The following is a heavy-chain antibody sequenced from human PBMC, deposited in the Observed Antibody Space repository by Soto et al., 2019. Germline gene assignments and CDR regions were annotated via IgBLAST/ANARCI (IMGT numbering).Heavy chain of an antibody. J-gene: IGHJ5*02. CDR2: IFYTGDT. V-gene: IGHV4-38-2*02. Sequence: SETLSLTCSVSTYSISSGFFWGWIRQPPGKGLEWIGSIFYTGDTYYNPSLKSRITMSVDTSRNQFSLKLTSLTAADTAVYYCARDTNSLDPWGQGILVTVSS. CDR3: ARDTNSLDP. D-gene: IGHD1-1*01. CDR1: TYSISSGFF.